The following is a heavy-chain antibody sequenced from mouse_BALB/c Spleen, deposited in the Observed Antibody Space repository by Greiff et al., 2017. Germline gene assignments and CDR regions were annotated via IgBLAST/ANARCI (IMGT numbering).Heavy chain of an antibody. D-gene: IGHD1-1*01. V-gene: IGHV3-6*02. J-gene: IGHJ2*01. CDR2: ISYDGSN. CDR1: GYSITSCYY. Sequence: EVKLQESGPGLVKPSQSLSLTCSVTGYSITSCYYWNWIRQFPGNKLEWMGYISYDGSNNYNPSLKNRISITRDTSKNQFFLKLNSVTTEDTATYYCARGDYYGSSCFDYWGEGTTLTVSS. CDR3: ARGDYYGSSCFDY.